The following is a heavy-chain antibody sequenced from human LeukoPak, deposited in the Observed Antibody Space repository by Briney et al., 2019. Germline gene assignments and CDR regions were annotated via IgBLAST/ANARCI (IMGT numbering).Heavy chain of an antibody. CDR2: ISYSGNDK. D-gene: IGHD6-13*01. V-gene: IGHV3-30*18. Sequence: GGSLRLSCAASGFTFSSYGMHWVGQAPGKGLEGVAVISYSGNDKYYADSVKGRFTISRDNSKNTLYLQMNSLRAEDTAVYYCAKDGDIAAAGYYFDYWGQGTLATVSS. CDR3: AKDGDIAAAGYYFDY. J-gene: IGHJ4*02. CDR1: GFTFSSYG.